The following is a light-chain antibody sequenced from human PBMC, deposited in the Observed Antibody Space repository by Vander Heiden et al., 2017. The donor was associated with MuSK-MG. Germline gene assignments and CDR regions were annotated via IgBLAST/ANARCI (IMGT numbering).Light chain of an antibody. V-gene: IGLV2-11*01. CDR2: DVS. J-gene: IGLJ1*01. CDR1: SSDVGGYNY. Sequence: QSALTQPRSVSGSPGQSVTISCTGTSSDVGGYNYVSWYQQHPGKAPKLMIYDVSKRPSGVPDRFSGSKSGNTASLTISGLQAEDGADYYCCSYAGSYTFEVFGTGTKVTVL. CDR3: CSYAGSYTFEV.